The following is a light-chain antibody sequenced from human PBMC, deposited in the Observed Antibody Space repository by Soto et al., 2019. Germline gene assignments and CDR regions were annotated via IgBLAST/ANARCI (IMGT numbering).Light chain of an antibody. J-gene: IGLJ3*02. CDR1: TGAVTSGYY. V-gene: IGLV7-43*01. Sequence: CASSTGAVTSGYYPGWFQQRPGQAPTSLIHSTSIKHSWTPARFSGSLLGGKAALTLSAVQPEDEADYYCLLYFDGAQVFGGGTKLTVL. CDR2: STS. CDR3: LLYFDGAQV.